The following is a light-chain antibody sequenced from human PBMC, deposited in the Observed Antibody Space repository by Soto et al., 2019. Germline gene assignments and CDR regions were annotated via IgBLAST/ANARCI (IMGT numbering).Light chain of an antibody. CDR2: AAS. J-gene: IGKJ1*01. V-gene: IGKV1-12*01. Sequence: DIHMTQSPSSVSASVGDRVTITCRASQGISGWLAWYQQKPGKAPNLLIYAASSLQSGVPSRFSGSGSGTDFTLTISSLQPEDFATYYCQQANSFPRTFGQGTKVEIK. CDR3: QQANSFPRT. CDR1: QGISGW.